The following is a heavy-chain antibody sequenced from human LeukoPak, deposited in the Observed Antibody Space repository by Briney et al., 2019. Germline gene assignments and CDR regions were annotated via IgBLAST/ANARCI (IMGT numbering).Heavy chain of an antibody. CDR3: ATVPTMVPPGGAFDI. CDR1: GYTLTELS. D-gene: IGHD3-10*01. J-gene: IGHJ3*02. V-gene: IGHV1-24*01. Sequence: ASAKVSCKVSGYTLTELSMHWVRQAPGKGLEWMGGFDPEDGETIYAQKFQGRVTMTEDTSTDTAYMELSSLRSEDTAVYYCATVPTMVPPGGAFDIWGQGTMVTVSS. CDR2: FDPEDGET.